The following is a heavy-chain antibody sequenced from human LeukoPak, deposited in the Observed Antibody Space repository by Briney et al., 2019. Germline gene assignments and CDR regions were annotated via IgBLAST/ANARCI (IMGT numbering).Heavy chain of an antibody. CDR1: GYTFTGYY. Sequence: ASVKVSCKASGYTFTGYYMHWGRQAPGQGLEWMGWINPNSGGTNYAQKFQGRVTMTRDTSISTAYMELSRLRSDDTAVYYCARPYSSGWEYYFDYWGQGTLVTVSS. J-gene: IGHJ4*02. CDR3: ARPYSSGWEYYFDY. D-gene: IGHD6-19*01. CDR2: INPNSGGT. V-gene: IGHV1-2*02.